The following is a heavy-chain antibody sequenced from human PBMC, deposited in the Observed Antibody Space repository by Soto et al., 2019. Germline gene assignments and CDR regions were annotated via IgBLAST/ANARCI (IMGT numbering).Heavy chain of an antibody. CDR2: IYFSGTT. J-gene: IGHJ4*02. Sequence: QLQLQESGPGLVKPSETLSLTCNVSGVSISDTSYYWGWIRQAPGKGLAWIGTIYFSGTTFYNPSLKSRLSISVDTAQNQFSLRLTSVTAADTAVYYCARHGSYWGQGTLVTVSS. CDR3: ARHGSY. V-gene: IGHV4-39*01. CDR1: GVSISDTSYY.